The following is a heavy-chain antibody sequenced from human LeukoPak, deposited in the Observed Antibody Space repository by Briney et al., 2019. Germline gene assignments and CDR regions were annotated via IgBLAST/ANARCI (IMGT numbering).Heavy chain of an antibody. Sequence: ASVKVPSKVSGYTLTELSMHWVRQAPGKGLEWMGGFDPEDGETIYAQKFQGRVTMTEDTSTDTAYMELSSLRSEDTAVYYCATGYTGDSDAFDIWGQGTMVTVSS. J-gene: IGHJ3*02. CDR2: FDPEDGET. CDR3: ATGYTGDSDAFDI. D-gene: IGHD2-21*01. CDR1: GYTLTELS. V-gene: IGHV1-24*01.